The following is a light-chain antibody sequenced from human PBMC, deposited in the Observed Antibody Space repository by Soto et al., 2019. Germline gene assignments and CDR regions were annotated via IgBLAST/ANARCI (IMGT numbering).Light chain of an antibody. Sequence: DIQVTKSPSSLSASIGDRVTMTCRASQSISSYLNWYQQKPGKAPKLLIYAASSLQSGVPSRFSGSGSGTDFTLTISSLQPEDFATYYCQQSYSTPRTFGQGTKVDIK. CDR2: AAS. V-gene: IGKV1-39*01. J-gene: IGKJ1*01. CDR1: QSISSY. CDR3: QQSYSTPRT.